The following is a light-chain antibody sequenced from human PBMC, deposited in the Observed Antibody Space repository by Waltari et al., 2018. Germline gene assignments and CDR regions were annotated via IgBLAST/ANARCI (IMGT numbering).Light chain of an antibody. CDR2: WAS. J-gene: IGKJ2*01. CDR1: SLLHFSNIELD. Sequence: SLLHFSNIELDLAWYQQKPGQSPKLLVHWASTRESGVPDRFSGSGSGREFTLTISSLQAEDVAVYYCQQYYSIPYTFGQGTRLEIK. CDR3: QQYYSIPYT. V-gene: IGKV4-1*01.